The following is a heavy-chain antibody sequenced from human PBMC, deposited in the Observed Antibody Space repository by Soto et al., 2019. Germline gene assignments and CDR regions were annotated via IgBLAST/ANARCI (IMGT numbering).Heavy chain of an antibody. CDR1: GGTFSSYT. D-gene: IGHD2-2*01. CDR3: ARDLADIVVVPAAYHYCYYYMEV. Sequence: QVQLVQSGAEVKKPGSSVKVSCKASGGTFSSYTISWVRQAPGQGLEWMGRIIPILGIANYAQKFQGRVTITGYKSGRTDYMKLSSRRSEDAAVYYCARDLADIVVVPAAYHYCYYYMEVWGKGLTVTVSS. J-gene: IGHJ6*03. V-gene: IGHV1-69*08. CDR2: IIPILGIA.